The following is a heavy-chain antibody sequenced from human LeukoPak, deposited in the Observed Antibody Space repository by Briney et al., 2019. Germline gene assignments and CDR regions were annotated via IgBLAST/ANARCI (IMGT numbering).Heavy chain of an antibody. CDR2: INPNSGGI. CDR3: ARGPFIVVVTDRFDY. J-gene: IGHJ4*02. V-gene: IGHV1-2*06. Sequence: ASVKVSCKASGYTFTGYYMHWVRQAPGQGLEWMGRINPNSGGINYAQKFQGRVTMTRDTSISTAYMELSRLRSDDTAVYYCARGPFIVVVTDRFDYWGRGTLVTVSS. CDR1: GYTFTGYY. D-gene: IGHD2-21*02.